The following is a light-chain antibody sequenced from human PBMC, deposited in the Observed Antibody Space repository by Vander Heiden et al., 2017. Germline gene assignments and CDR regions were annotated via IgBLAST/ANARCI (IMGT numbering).Light chain of an antibody. CDR3: QQYGSSPGT. CDR1: QSVSSSY. J-gene: IGKJ4*01. V-gene: IGKV3-20*01. CDR2: GAS. Sequence: EIVFTQSPGTLSLSPGERATLSCRASQSVSSSYLAWYPQKPGQAPRLLIYGASSRATGIPDRFSGSGSGTDFTLTISRLEPEDFAVYYCQQYGSSPGTFGGGTKVEIK.